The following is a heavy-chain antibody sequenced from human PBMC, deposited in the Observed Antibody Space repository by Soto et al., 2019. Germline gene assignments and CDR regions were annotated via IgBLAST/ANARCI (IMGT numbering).Heavy chain of an antibody. J-gene: IGHJ4*02. CDR3: ARSRGATVFDY. V-gene: IGHV3-74*01. CDR1: GFTFNGYW. CDR2: INTDGKIT. Sequence: EVQLVESGGGLVQPGGSLRLSCAASGFTFNGYWTHWVRQIPGKGLACVTRINTDGKITWYADSLKGRVTISRDNAKNTLYLHMNNLQAEDTALYYCARSRGATVFDYWGRGILVTVSS. D-gene: IGHD5-12*01.